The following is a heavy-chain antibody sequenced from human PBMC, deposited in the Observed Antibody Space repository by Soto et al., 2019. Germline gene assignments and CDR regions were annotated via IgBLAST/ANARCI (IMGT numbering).Heavy chain of an antibody. D-gene: IGHD6-13*01. CDR2: INAGNGNT. V-gene: IGHV1-3*05. CDR1: GYTFTSHA. Sequence: QVQLVQSGAEEKKPGASVKVSCKASGYTFTSHAMHWVRQAPGQRLEWMGWINAGNGNTKYSQKSQGRVTITTDTSARTAYMELSSLRSEDTAVYYCARDGIAAAGTSWFDPWGQGTLVTVSS. CDR3: ARDGIAAAGTSWFDP. J-gene: IGHJ5*02.